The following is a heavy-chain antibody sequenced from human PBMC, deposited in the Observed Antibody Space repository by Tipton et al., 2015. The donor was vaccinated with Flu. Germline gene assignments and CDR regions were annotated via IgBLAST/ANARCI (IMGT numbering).Heavy chain of an antibody. D-gene: IGHD4-17*01. Sequence: QLVQSGAGVKKPGASVKLSCKASGYSFTSYEITWVRQAPGQGLELVGWISGYNGNTKYTQKFQGRVTMTADTPTTTAFMELTSLTSADTAMYYCARKEENGAYVYFDYWGQGTLVTVSS. CDR2: ISGYNGNT. CDR3: ARKEENGAYVYFDY. CDR1: GYSFTSYE. V-gene: IGHV1-18*01. J-gene: IGHJ4*02.